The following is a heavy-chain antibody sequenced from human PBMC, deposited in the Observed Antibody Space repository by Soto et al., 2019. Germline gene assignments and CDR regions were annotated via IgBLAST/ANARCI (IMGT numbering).Heavy chain of an antibody. CDR1: GFTFSSYS. J-gene: IGHJ4*02. D-gene: IGHD3-22*01. CDR3: ARDIDYYDSSGYYRDY. V-gene: IGHV3-21*01. CDR2: ISSSSSYI. Sequence: VQLVESGGGLVKPGGSLRLSCAASGFTFSSYSMNWVRQAPGKGLEWVSSISSSSSYIYYADSVKGRFTISRDNAKNSLYLQMNSPRAEDTAVYYCARDIDYYDSSGYYRDYWGQGTLVTVSS.